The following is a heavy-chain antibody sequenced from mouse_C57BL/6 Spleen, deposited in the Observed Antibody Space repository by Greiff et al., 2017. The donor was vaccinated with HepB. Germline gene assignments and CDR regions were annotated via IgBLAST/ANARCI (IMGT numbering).Heavy chain of an antibody. CDR2: IDPSDSET. CDR3: AREGNSDYDGATWFAY. J-gene: IGHJ3*01. CDR1: GYTFTSYW. V-gene: IGHV1-52*01. D-gene: IGHD2-4*01. Sequence: QVQLQQPGAELVRPGSSVKLSCKASGYTFTSYWMHWVKQRPIQGLEWIGNIDPSDSETHYNQKFKDKATLTVDKSSSTAYMQLSSLTSEDSAVYYCAREGNSDYDGATWFAYWGQGTLVTVSA.